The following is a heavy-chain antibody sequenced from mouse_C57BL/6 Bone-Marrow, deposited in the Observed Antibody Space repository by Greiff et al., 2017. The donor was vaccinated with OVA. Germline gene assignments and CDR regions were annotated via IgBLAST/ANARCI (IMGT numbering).Heavy chain of an antibody. J-gene: IGHJ2*01. D-gene: IGHD2-4*01. CDR2: ISSGSSTI. CDR1: GFTFSDYG. V-gene: IGHV5-17*01. Sequence: DVKLVESGGGLVKPGGSLKLSCAASGFTFSDYGMHWVRQAPEKGLEWVAYISSGSSTIYYADTVKGRFTISRDNAKNTLFLQMTSLRSEDTAMYYCARPPYDYDFYFDYWGQGTTLTVSS. CDR3: ARPPYDYDFYFDY.